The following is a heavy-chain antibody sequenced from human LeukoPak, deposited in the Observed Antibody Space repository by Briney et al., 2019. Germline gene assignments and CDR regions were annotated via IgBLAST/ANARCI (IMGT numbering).Heavy chain of an antibody. J-gene: IGHJ4*02. Sequence: GGSLRLSCAASGLTVSSNCMSWVRQAPGKGLEWVSFIYSGGNTYYADSVKGRFTISRDNAKNTLFLQMNSLRAEDTAMYYCARLAPYYYDSSGYYHNDDYWDQGTLVTVSS. V-gene: IGHV3-53*01. D-gene: IGHD3-22*01. CDR1: GLTVSSNC. CDR3: ARLAPYYYDSSGYYHNDDY. CDR2: IYSGGNT.